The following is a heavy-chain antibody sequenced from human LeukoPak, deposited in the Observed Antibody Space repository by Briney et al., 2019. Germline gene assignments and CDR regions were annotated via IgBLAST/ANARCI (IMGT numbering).Heavy chain of an antibody. V-gene: IGHV3-33*01. Sequence: GRSLRLSCAASGFTFSSYGMHWVRQAPGKGLEWVAVIWYDGSNKYYADSVKGRFTISRDNSKYTLYLQMNSLRAEDTAVYYCARDHHYYDSSGYYGPGDYWGQGTLVTVSS. J-gene: IGHJ4*02. CDR1: GFTFSSYG. D-gene: IGHD3-22*01. CDR2: IWYDGSNK. CDR3: ARDHHYYDSSGYYGPGDY.